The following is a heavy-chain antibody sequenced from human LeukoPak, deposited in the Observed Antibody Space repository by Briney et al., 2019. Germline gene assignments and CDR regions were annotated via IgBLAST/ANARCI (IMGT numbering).Heavy chain of an antibody. V-gene: IGHV3-20*04. CDR1: GFTFDDYG. CDR3: ARERQYNWNDVFDY. D-gene: IGHD1-1*01. CDR2: INWNGGST. Sequence: GGSLRLSCAASGFTFDDYGMSWVRQAPGKGLEWVSGINWNGGSTGYADSVKGRFTISRDNAKNSLYLQMNSLRAEDTALYYCARERQYNWNDVFDYWGQGTLVTVSS. J-gene: IGHJ4*02.